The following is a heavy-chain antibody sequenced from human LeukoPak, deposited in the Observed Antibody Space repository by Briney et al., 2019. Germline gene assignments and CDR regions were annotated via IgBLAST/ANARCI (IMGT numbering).Heavy chain of an antibody. V-gene: IGHV1-46*01. Sequence: ASVKVSCKASGYTFTSYYMHWVRQAPGQGLEGMGIINPSGGSTSYAQKSQRRVTMTRDTSTSTVYMELSSLRSEDTAVYYCARDRYYYGSGSYTRLDYWGQGTLVTVSS. CDR1: GYTFTSYY. D-gene: IGHD3-10*01. CDR3: ARDRYYYGSGSYTRLDY. J-gene: IGHJ4*02. CDR2: INPSGGST.